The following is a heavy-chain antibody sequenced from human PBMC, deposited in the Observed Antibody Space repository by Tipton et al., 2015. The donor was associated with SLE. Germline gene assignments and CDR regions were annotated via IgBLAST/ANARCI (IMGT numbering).Heavy chain of an antibody. CDR3: ASILNHAFDY. V-gene: IGHV4-59*01. J-gene: IGHJ4*02. CDR1: GGSISTYY. CDR2: IYTSGST. Sequence: TLSLTCTVSGGSISTYYWSWIRQPPGKGLEWIGYIYTSGSTYYNPSLKSRRTISVDTSKNQFSLKLRSVTAADTAVYYCASILNHAFDYWGQGTLVTVSS. D-gene: IGHD2-8*01.